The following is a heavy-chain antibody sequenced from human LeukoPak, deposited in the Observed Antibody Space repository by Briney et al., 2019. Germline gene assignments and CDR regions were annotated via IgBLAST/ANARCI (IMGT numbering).Heavy chain of an antibody. CDR3: ARNNGMDV. J-gene: IGHJ6*02. CDR2: VDRDGSET. V-gene: IGHV3-7*03. Sequence: GGSLRLSCAASGFALSSHWMTWVRQVPGRGPEWVANVDRDGSETYYLDSVKGRFTISKDNAKNSLYLQMNSLRAEDTALYHCARNNGMDVWGQGTTVIASS. CDR1: GFALSSHW.